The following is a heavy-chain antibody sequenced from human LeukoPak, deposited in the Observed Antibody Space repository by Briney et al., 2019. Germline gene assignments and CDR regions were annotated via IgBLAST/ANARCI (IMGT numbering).Heavy chain of an antibody. V-gene: IGHV3-21*01. CDR3: ASNYKYSGYDSDYYGMDV. CDR1: GFTFSSCS. Sequence: SGGSLRLSCAASGFTFSSCSMNWVRQAPGKGLEWVSSISSSSSYIYYADSVKGRFTISRDNAKNSLYLQMNSLRAEDTAVYYCASNYKYSGYDSDYYGMDVWGQRTTVTVSS. D-gene: IGHD5-12*01. J-gene: IGHJ6*02. CDR2: ISSSSSYI.